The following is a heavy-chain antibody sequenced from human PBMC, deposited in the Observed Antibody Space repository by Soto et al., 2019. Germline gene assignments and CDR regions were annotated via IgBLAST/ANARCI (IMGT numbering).Heavy chain of an antibody. Sequence: QVQLVESGGGVVQPGRSLRLSCAASGFTFSSYGMHWVRQAPGKGLEWVAVISYDGSNKYYADSVKGRFTISRDNSKNTLYLQMNSLRAEDTAVYYCAKDLVAARLWGGYYYYGVDVWGQGTTVTVSS. CDR1: GFTFSSYG. CDR3: AKDLVAARLWGGYYYYGVDV. D-gene: IGHD6-6*01. CDR2: ISYDGSNK. J-gene: IGHJ6*02. V-gene: IGHV3-30*18.